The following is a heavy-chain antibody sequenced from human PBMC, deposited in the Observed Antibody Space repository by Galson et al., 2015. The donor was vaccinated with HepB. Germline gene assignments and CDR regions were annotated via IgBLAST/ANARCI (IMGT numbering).Heavy chain of an antibody. D-gene: IGHD3-3*01. CDR3: AKDFADYDFWSGYYSRGPGSPHYFDY. CDR1: GFTFSSYA. Sequence: SLRLSCAASGFTFSSYAMSWVRQAPGKGLEWVSAISGSGGSTYYADSVKGRFTISRDNSKNTLYLQMNSLRAEDTAVYYCAKDFADYDFWSGYYSRGPGSPHYFDYWGQGTLVTVSS. J-gene: IGHJ4*02. CDR2: ISGSGGST. V-gene: IGHV3-23*01.